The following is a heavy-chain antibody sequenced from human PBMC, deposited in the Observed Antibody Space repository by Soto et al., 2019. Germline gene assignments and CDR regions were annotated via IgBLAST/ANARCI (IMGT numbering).Heavy chain of an antibody. CDR2: IGSGGAYI. J-gene: IGHJ4*02. Sequence: QVVESGGGLVTPGGSLRLSCEASGFTFSDSSMNWLRQAPGKGLEWVASIGSGGAYIYYADSVKGRFTISRDNAKNSLHLQMDRLRAEDTAVYYCTRDRGSEVTDEVFDHWGQGTLVTVSS. V-gene: IGHV3-21*06. D-gene: IGHD3-10*01. CDR3: TRDRGSEVTDEVFDH. CDR1: GFTFSDSS.